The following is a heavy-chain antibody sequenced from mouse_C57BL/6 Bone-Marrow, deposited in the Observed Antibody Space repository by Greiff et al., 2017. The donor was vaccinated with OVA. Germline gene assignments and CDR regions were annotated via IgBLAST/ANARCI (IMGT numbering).Heavy chain of an antibody. D-gene: IGHD2-2*01. Sequence: EVQLVESGGDLVKPGGSLKLSCAASGFTFSSYGMSWVRQTPDKRLEWVATISSGGSYTYYPDSVKGRFTISRDNAKNTLYLQMSSLKSEDTAMYYCARRGGYDRGFDYWGQGTTLTVSS. CDR3: ARRGGYDRGFDY. V-gene: IGHV5-6*01. CDR1: GFTFSSYG. J-gene: IGHJ2*01. CDR2: ISSGGSYT.